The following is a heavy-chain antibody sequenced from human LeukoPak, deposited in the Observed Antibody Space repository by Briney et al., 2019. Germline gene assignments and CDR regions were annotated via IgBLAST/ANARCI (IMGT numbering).Heavy chain of an antibody. J-gene: IGHJ3*02. CDR2: INPNSGCT. D-gene: IGHD3-9*01. CDR1: GYTFTGYY. CDR3: ARDIVPKYYDILTGYYNAFDI. Sequence: ASVKVSCKASGYTFTGYYMHWVRQAPGQGLEWMGWINPNSGCTNYAQKFQGRVTMTRDTSISTAYMELSRLRSDDTAVYYCARDIVPKYYDILTGYYNAFDIWGQGTMVTVSS. V-gene: IGHV1-2*02.